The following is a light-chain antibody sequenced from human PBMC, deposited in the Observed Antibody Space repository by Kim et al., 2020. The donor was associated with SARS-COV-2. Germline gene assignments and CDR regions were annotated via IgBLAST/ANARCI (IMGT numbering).Light chain of an antibody. Sequence: RSRRADSRNYYASWYQHKPGQPPLLVMYNKDNRPSGVPDRFSGSSSGDTSSVTISGAQAGDEADYYCSSRESVGHQVIFGGGTQLTVL. V-gene: IGLV3-19*01. CDR2: NKD. CDR1: DSRNYY. J-gene: IGLJ2*01. CDR3: SSRESVGHQVI.